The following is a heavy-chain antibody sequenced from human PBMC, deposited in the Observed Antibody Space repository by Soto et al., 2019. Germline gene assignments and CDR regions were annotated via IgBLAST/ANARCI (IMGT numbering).Heavy chain of an antibody. D-gene: IGHD3-10*01. CDR2: ISYDGSNK. Sequence: QVQLVESGGGVVQPGRSLRLSCAASGFTFSSYAMHWVRQAPGKGLEWVAVISYDGSNKYYADSVKGRFTISRDNSKYTLYLQMNSRRAEDTAVYYCARGRGVRGVINDYWGQGTLVTVSS. CDR1: GFTFSSYA. V-gene: IGHV3-30-3*01. CDR3: ARGRGVRGVINDY. J-gene: IGHJ4*02.